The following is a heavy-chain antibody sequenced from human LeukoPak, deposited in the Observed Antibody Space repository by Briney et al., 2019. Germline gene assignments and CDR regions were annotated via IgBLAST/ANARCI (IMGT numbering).Heavy chain of an antibody. V-gene: IGHV3-53*01. CDR2: IYSGGTT. D-gene: IGHD5/OR15-5a*01. CDR3: AREVSGDFDY. CDR1: GVAVSSNY. Sequence: GGSLRLSCAVSGVAVSSNYMSWVRQAPGKGLEWVSVIYSGGTTYYADSVKGRFTISRDNSKNTLYLQMDSLRAEDTAVYYCAREVSGDFDYWGQGTLVTVSS. J-gene: IGHJ4*02.